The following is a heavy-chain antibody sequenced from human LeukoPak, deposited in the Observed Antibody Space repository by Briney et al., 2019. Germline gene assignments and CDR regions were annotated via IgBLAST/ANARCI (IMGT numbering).Heavy chain of an antibody. J-gene: IGHJ4*02. CDR1: GFTFSSYA. CDR2: ISGSGGST. Sequence: GGSSRLSCAASGFTFSSYAMSWVRQAPGKGLEWVSAISGSGGSTYYADSVKGRFTISRDNSKNTLYLQMNSLRAEDTAVYYCAKEEEIRYFDWLPRSRAYWGQGTLVTVSS. CDR3: AKEEEIRYFDWLPRSRAY. D-gene: IGHD3-9*01. V-gene: IGHV3-23*01.